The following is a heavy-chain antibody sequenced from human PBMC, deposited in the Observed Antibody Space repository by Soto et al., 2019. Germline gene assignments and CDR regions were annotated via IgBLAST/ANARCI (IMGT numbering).Heavy chain of an antibody. J-gene: IGHJ4*02. CDR2: ISPEGSEK. Sequence: EVQLVESGGGLVQPGGSLRLSCAVSGLIFSDYWMTWVRKAPGKGLEWVATISPEGSEKYYVDSLKGRFTISRDNAKNSLYLQMISLRAEDTALYYCARARIDYWGRGTLITVSS. CDR3: ARARIDY. CDR1: GLIFSDYW. V-gene: IGHV3-7*03.